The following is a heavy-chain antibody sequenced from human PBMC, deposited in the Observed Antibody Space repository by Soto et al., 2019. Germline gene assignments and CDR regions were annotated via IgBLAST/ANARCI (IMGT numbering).Heavy chain of an antibody. CDR1: GYTFTSYG. CDR2: ISAYNGNT. Sequence: QVPLVQSGAEVKKSGASVKVSCKASGYTFTSYGISWVRQAPGQGLEWMGWISAYNGNTNYAQKLQGRVTMTTDTSTSTAYMELSSMRSDDTAAYYCAIDRSVFRSSTSFHGYWCQGTLVTVSS. D-gene: IGHD2-2*01. CDR3: AIDRSVFRSSTSFHGY. J-gene: IGHJ4*02. V-gene: IGHV1-18*01.